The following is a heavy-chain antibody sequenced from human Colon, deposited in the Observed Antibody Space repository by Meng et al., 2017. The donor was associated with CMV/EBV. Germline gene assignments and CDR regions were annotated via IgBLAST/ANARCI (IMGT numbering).Heavy chain of an antibody. J-gene: IGHJ5*02. CDR1: GFTFNTFS. CDR2: ITPDKRDM. CDR3: AKDRRYTSSSNWFDP. Sequence: GESLKISCATSGFTFNTFSMIWVRLAPGKGLELIAYITPDKRDMYYADSVRGRFTVSRDNAKNSLYLQMNSLRAEDTAVYYCAKDRRYTSSSNWFDPWGQGTLVTVSS. D-gene: IGHD6-6*01. V-gene: IGHV3-21*05.